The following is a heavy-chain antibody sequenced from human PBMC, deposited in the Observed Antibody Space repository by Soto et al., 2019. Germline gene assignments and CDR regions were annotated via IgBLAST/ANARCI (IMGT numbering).Heavy chain of an antibody. J-gene: IGHJ6*02. CDR1: GGTFSSYA. Sequence: QVQLVQSGAEVKKPGSSVKVSCKASGGTFSSYAISWVRQAPGQGLEWMGGIIPIFGTANYAQKFQGRVTITADESTGTAYMELSSLRSEDTAVYYYAREVNRHTYYYDSSGYRYSNYGMAVWGQGTKVTVSS. D-gene: IGHD3-22*01. CDR2: IIPIFGTA. V-gene: IGHV1-69*01. CDR3: AREVNRHTYYYDSSGYRYSNYGMAV.